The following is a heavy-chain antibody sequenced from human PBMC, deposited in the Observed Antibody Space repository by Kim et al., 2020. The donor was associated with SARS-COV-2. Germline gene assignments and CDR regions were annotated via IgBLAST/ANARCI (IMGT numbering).Heavy chain of an antibody. V-gene: IGHV4-31*03. D-gene: IGHD3-10*01. Sequence: SETLSLTCTVSGGSISSGGYYWSWIRQHPGKGLEWIGYIYYSGSTYYNPSLKSRVTISVDTSKNQFSLKLSSVTAADTAVYYCARCHYYYGSGSYSDYWGQGTLVTVSS. CDR3: ARCHYYYGSGSYSDY. CDR1: GGSISSGGYY. J-gene: IGHJ4*02. CDR2: IYYSGST.